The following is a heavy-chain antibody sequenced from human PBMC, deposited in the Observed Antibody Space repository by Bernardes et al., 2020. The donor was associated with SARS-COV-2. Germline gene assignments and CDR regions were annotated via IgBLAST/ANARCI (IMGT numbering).Heavy chain of an antibody. CDR3: ATGPPIAAAGTGGWFDP. Sequence: ASVKVSCKVSGYTLTELSMHWVRQAPGKGLEWMGGFDPADGETIYAQKFQGRVTMTEDTSTDTAYMELSSLRSEDTAVYYCATGPPIAAAGTGGWFDPWGQGTLVTVSS. CDR2: FDPADGET. V-gene: IGHV1-24*01. CDR1: GYTLTELS. D-gene: IGHD6-13*01. J-gene: IGHJ5*02.